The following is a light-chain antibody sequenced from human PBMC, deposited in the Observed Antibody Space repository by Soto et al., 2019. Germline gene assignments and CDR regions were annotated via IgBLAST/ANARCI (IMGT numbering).Light chain of an antibody. CDR2: DVS. CDR1: SSDVGGYNY. V-gene: IGLV2-14*01. J-gene: IGLJ2*01. CDR3: SSYTSSSTSVV. Sequence: QPVLTQPASVSGSPGQSITISCTGTSSDVGGYNYVSWYQQHPGKAPKLMIYDVSNRPSGVSNRFSGSKSGNTASLTIPGLQAEDEADYYCSSYTSSSTSVVFGGGTKVTVL.